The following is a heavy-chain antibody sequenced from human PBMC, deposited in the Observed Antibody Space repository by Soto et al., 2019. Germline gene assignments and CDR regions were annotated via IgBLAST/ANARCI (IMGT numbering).Heavy chain of an antibody. CDR3: ASDRSIAVAGTYGY. J-gene: IGHJ4*02. CDR1: GYTFTSYG. V-gene: IGHV1-18*01. Sequence: QVQLVQSGAEVKKPGASVKVPCKASGYTFTSYGISWVRQAPGQGLEWMGWISAYNGNTNYAQKLQGRVTMTTDTATSTAYMELRSLRSDDTAVYYCASDRSIAVAGTYGYWGQGTLVTVSS. CDR2: ISAYNGNT. D-gene: IGHD6-13*01.